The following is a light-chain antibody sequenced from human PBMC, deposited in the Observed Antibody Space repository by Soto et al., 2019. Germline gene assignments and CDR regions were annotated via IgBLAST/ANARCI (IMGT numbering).Light chain of an antibody. Sequence: ETILTQSPDTLSLSQGERATPSCTVSQTVSSNYLAWCQQRPGQAPRLIIYGASTRAAGIPDRFSGSGSGTDCTLTITRLEPEDAAVYFCQQYTGPPTTFGQGTRLEIK. V-gene: IGKV3-20*01. CDR3: QQYTGPPTT. CDR1: QTVSSNY. J-gene: IGKJ5*01. CDR2: GAS.